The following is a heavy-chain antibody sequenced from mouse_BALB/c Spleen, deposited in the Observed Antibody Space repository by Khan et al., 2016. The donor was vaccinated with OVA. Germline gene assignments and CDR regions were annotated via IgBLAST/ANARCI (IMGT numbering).Heavy chain of an antibody. CDR2: ISGDSSTI. J-gene: IGHJ2*01. CDR1: GFTFSSYG. V-gene: IGHV5-17*02. D-gene: IGHD1-1*01. CDR3: VTSYSYGYYFDY. Sequence: EVELVESGGGLVQPGGSRKLSCAASGFTFSSYGMHWVRQAPEKGLEWVAYISGDSSTIYYADTVKGRFTISRDNPKNTLFLQMTSLMSEDTAMYYCVTSYSYGYYFDYWGPGTTLTVSS.